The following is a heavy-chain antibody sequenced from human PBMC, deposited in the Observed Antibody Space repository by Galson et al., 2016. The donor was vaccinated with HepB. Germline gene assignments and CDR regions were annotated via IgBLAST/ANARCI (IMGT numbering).Heavy chain of an antibody. CDR1: GFAFGDFA. Sequence: SLRLSCAASGFAFGDFAIHWVRQAPGKGLAWVAVTSYDGNIKYYADSVRGRFTISRDNSRNMVSLQMNSLRPEDSATYFCAREIAVDNKNPGTDSWGQGTPVTVSS. CDR2: TSYDGNIK. J-gene: IGHJ5*01. D-gene: IGHD6-19*01. CDR3: AREIAVDNKNPGTDS. V-gene: IGHV3-30*04.